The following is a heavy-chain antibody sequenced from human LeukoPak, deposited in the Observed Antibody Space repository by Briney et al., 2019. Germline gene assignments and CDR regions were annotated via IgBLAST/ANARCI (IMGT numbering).Heavy chain of an antibody. V-gene: IGHV4-34*01. Sequence: SETLSLTCAVYGGSFSGYYWSWIRQPPGKGLEWIGEINHSGSTNYNPSLKSRVTISVDTSKNQFSLKLSSVTAADTAVYYCARVGMITFGGIIDPHYYFDYWSQGTLVTVSS. CDR1: GGSFSGYY. D-gene: IGHD3-16*02. J-gene: IGHJ4*02. CDR2: INHSGST. CDR3: ARVGMITFGGIIDPHYYFDY.